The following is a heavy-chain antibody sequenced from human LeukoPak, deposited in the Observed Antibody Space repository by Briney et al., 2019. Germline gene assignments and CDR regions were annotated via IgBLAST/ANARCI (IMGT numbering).Heavy chain of an antibody. Sequence: PSETLSLTCTVSGDSIRSSYWSWIRQPPGETPEWVGYIYYSGSANYNPSLKDRVSMSVDTSKNQLSLRLSSVTAADTAVYYCARERGGQRTGQFDQWGQGILVTVSS. J-gene: IGHJ4*02. V-gene: IGHV4-59*01. CDR3: ARERGGQRTGQFDQ. CDR1: GDSIRSSY. CDR2: IYYSGSA. D-gene: IGHD1-1*01.